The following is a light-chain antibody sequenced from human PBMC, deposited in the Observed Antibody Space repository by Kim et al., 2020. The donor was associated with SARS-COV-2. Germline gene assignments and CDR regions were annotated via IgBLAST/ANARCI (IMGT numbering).Light chain of an antibody. J-gene: IGKJ4*01. V-gene: IGKV1-9*01. CDR3: QQLKDYPHT. Sequence: SAAVGDRVTISCRASHGISNFVAWYQQKPGKAPTLLIRGASTLQNGVPSRFSGSGSETDFTLTISSLQPEDLATYYCQQLKDYPHTFGGGTKLEIK. CDR1: HGISNF. CDR2: GAS.